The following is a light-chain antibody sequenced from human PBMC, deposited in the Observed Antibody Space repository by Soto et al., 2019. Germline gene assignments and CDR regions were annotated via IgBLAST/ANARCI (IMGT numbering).Light chain of an antibody. V-gene: IGLV2-14*01. CDR2: AVS. Sequence: QSVLTQPASVSGSPGQSITISCTGTSSDVGLYDYVSWYQQHPGKAPQLMIYAVSNRPSGVSNRFSASKSGNTASLFISGLQDEEEADYYRSSYKSDRSYVFGSGTKVTVL. CDR1: SSDVGLYDY. CDR3: SSYKSDRSYV. J-gene: IGLJ1*01.